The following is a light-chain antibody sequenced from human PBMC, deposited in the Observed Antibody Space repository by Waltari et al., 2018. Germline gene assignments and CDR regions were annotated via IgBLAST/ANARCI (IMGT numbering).Light chain of an antibody. CDR3: SSYTGSSSVL. V-gene: IGLV2-14*03. CDR1: SSDIGFFSF. CDR2: HVT. Sequence: QSALTQPASVSGSPGQSITISCTGTSSDIGFFSFFSWYQQHPGRAPKLIIYHVTNRPSGVSNRFSGSKSGNTASLIISGLQAEDEADYYCSSYTGSSSVLFGGGTKLTVL. J-gene: IGLJ2*01.